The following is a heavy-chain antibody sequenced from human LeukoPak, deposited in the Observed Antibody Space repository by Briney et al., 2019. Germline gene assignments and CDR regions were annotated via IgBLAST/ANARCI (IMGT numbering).Heavy chain of an antibody. V-gene: IGHV1-69*01. CDR1: GGTFSSYA. Sequence: SVKVSCKASGGTFSSYAISWVRQAPGQGLEWMGGIIPIFGTANYAQKFQGRVTITADESTSTAYMELSSLRSEDTAVYYCAKGEHGDASYYYYYMDVWGKGTTVTVSS. J-gene: IGHJ6*03. D-gene: IGHD4-17*01. CDR3: AKGEHGDASYYYYYMDV. CDR2: IIPIFGTA.